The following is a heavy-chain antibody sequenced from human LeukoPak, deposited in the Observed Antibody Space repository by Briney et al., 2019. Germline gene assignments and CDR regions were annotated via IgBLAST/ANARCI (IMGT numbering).Heavy chain of an antibody. Sequence: GGSLRLSCAASGFTVSSNYMSWVRQAPGKGLEWVSVIYSGGSTYYADSVKGRFTISRDNSKNTLYLQMNSLRAEDTAVYYCARDFTVVKAFDIWGQGTMVTVSS. CDR2: IYSGGST. V-gene: IGHV3-66*01. CDR1: GFTVSSNY. J-gene: IGHJ3*02. D-gene: IGHD4-23*01. CDR3: ARDFTVVKAFDI.